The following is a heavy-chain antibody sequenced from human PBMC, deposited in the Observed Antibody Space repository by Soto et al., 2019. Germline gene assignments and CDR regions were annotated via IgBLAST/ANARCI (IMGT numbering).Heavy chain of an antibody. V-gene: IGHV3-30*04. J-gene: IGHJ5*02. D-gene: IGHD3-9*01. CDR2: ISFDGYNK. CDR3: ARDLNGGYSDLRFDP. Sequence: ESGGGVVQPGRSLRLSCAASGFTLSRYAMQWVRQAPGKGLEWLAVISFDGYNKFYADSVKGRFTISRDNSKNTLYLQMSSLRTDDTAVYYCARDLNGGYSDLRFDPWGQGTLVSVSS. CDR1: GFTLSRYA.